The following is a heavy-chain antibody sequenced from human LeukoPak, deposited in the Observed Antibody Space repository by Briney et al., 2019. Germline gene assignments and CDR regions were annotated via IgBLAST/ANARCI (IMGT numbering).Heavy chain of an antibody. CDR1: GYSFTDYY. J-gene: IGHJ5*02. Sequence: ASVKVSCKASGYSFTDYYIHWVRQAPGQGLEWMGWINPNSGGTNYAQKFQGRVTMTRDTSISTAYMELSRLRSDDTAVYYCASIQYYGSGSYYNAGFDPWGQGTLVTVS. CDR3: ASIQYYGSGSYYNAGFDP. CDR2: INPNSGGT. D-gene: IGHD3-10*01. V-gene: IGHV1-2*02.